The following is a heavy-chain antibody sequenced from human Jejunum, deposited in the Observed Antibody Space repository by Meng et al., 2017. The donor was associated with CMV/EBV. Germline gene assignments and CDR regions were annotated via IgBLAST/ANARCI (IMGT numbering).Heavy chain of an antibody. J-gene: IGHJ4*02. CDR2: INPKSGDT. D-gene: IGHD3-10*01. CDR3: ARAGRGDSTFSHYDY. Sequence: GYIFTDYSIHWIRQAPGQGLEWMGWINPKSGDTDYAPKFQGGVTLTRDTSTSTIYMQTYLRSDDTAVYFCARAGRGDSTFSHYDYWGQGTQVTVSS. V-gene: IGHV1-2*02. CDR1: GYIFTDYS.